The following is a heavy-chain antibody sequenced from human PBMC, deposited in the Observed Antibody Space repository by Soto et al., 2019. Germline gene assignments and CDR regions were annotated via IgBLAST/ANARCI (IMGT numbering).Heavy chain of an antibody. CDR2: INPNSGGT. CDR1: GYTFTGYY. D-gene: IGHD3-10*01. CDR3: ARGSVPGDIIMVPWDY. J-gene: IGHJ4*02. V-gene: IGHV1-2*04. Sequence: ASVKVSCKASGYTFTGYYMHWVRQAPGQGLEWMGWINPNSGGTNYAQKFQGWVTMTRDTSISTAYMELSRLRSDDTAVYYCARGSVPGDIIMVPWDYWGQGTLGTVSS.